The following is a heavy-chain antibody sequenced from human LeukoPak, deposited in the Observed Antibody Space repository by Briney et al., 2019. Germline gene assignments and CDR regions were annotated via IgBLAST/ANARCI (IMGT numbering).Heavy chain of an antibody. J-gene: IGHJ6*03. CDR2: IYTSGST. D-gene: IGHD1-1*01. CDR1: GGSISTSNYY. CDR3: ARKSPGGYYYYMDV. V-gene: IGHV4-61*02. Sequence: SETLSLTCTVSGGSISTSNYYWGWIRQPAGKGLEWIGRIYTSGSTNYNPSLKSRVTMSVDTSKNQFSLKLSSVTAADTAVYYCARKSPGGYYYYMDVWGKGTTVTISS.